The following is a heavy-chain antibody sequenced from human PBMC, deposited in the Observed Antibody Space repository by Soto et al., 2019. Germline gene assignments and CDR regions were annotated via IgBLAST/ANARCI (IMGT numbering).Heavy chain of an antibody. CDR2: ISYDGSNK. CDR1: GFTFSSYA. D-gene: IGHD2-2*01. V-gene: IGHV3-30-3*01. Sequence: QVQLVESGGGVVQPGRSLRLSCAASGFTFSSYAMHWVRQAPGKGLEWVAVISYDGSNKYYADSVKGRFTISRDNSKNTLYLQMNSLRAEVTAVYYCARSYCISTSCYNMDFDYWGQGTLVTVSS. CDR3: ARSYCISTSCYNMDFDY. J-gene: IGHJ4*02.